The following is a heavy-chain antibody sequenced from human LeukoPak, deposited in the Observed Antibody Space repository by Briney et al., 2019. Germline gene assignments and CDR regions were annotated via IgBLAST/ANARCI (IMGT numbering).Heavy chain of an antibody. Sequence: PSETLSLTCTVSGGSISSYYWSWIRQPPGKGLEWIGYIYYRGSTNYNPSLKSRVTISVDTSKNQFSLKLSSVTAADTAVYYCARGYAGAIDAFDIWGQGTMVTVSS. CDR3: ARGYAGAIDAFDI. V-gene: IGHV4-59*01. D-gene: IGHD7-27*01. J-gene: IGHJ3*02. CDR1: GGSISSYY. CDR2: IYYRGST.